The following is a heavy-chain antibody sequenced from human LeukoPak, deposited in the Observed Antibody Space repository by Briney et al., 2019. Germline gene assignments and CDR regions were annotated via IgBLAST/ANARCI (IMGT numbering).Heavy chain of an antibody. CDR1: GYTFTSYG. CDR3: ARAPYYYGSGIYYYYMDV. Sequence: ASVKVSCKASGYTFTSYGISWVRQAPGQGLEWMGWISAYNGNTNYAQKLQGRVTITTDESTSTAYMELSSLRSEDTAVYYCARAPYYYGSGIYYYYMDVWGKGTTVTVSS. D-gene: IGHD3-10*01. J-gene: IGHJ6*03. V-gene: IGHV1-18*01. CDR2: ISAYNGNT.